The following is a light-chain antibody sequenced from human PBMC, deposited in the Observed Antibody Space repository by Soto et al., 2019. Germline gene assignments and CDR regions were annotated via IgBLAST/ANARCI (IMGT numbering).Light chain of an antibody. Sequence: DIQMTQSPSSVSASVGDKVTISCRASEDVKSRLAWYQQTPGKAPNLLIFHESSLPSGVPSRFSGSGTGTDFTLTISSLEPEDFATYYCRQSDYFPVTFRGRTKVE. V-gene: IGKV1-12*01. J-gene: IGKJ4*02. CDR2: HES. CDR3: RQSDYFPVT. CDR1: EDVKSR.